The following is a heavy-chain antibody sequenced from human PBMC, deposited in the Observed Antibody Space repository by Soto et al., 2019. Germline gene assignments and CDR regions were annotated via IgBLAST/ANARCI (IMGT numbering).Heavy chain of an antibody. J-gene: IGHJ4*02. Sequence: PGGSLRLSCAASGFTFSSYGMHWVRQAPGKWLEWVAVISYDGSNKYYADSVKGRFTISRDNYKNTLYLQVNSLRAEDTAVYYCAKGLAGPKDYWGQGTRVTVSS. CDR3: AKGLAGPKDY. CDR1: GFTFSSYG. V-gene: IGHV3-30*18. D-gene: IGHD2-15*01. CDR2: ISYDGSNK.